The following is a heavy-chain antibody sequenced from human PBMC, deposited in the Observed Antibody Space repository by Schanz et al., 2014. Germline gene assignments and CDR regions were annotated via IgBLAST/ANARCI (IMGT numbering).Heavy chain of an antibody. CDR3: ARSGSSNWYFFDY. J-gene: IGHJ4*02. V-gene: IGHV1-69*09. CDR2: IISILGIP. D-gene: IGHD6-13*01. Sequence: QVQLVQSGAEVKKPGASVKVSCKASGYTFVSYSMHWVRQAPGQGLEWMGRIISILGIPNYAQKFQGRVTITADKSTFTAYMEVSSLRSEDTAVYYCARSGSSNWYFFDYWGQGTLVTVSS. CDR1: GYTFVSYS.